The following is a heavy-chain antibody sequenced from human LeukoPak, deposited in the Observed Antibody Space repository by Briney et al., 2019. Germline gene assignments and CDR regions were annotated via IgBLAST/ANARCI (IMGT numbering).Heavy chain of an antibody. CDR1: GGSISSYY. CDR3: ARVYSSRWFGWFDP. V-gene: IGHV4-59*01. CDR2: IYYSGST. D-gene: IGHD6-13*01. J-gene: IGHJ5*02. Sequence: SETLSLTCTVSGGSISSYYWSWIRQPPGKGLEWIGYIYYSGSTNYNPSLKSRVTISVDTSKNQFSLKLSSVTAADTAVYYCARVYSSRWFGWFDPWGQGTLVTVSS.